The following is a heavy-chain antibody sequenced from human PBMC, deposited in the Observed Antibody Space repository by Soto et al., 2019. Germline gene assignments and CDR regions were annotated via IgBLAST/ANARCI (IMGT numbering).Heavy chain of an antibody. CDR2: IYYSGST. Sequence: SETLSLTCTVSGGSISSYYWSWIRQPPGKGLEWIGYIYYSGSTNYNPSLKSRVTISVDTSKNQFSLKLSSVTAADTAVYYCARARRIAAAGTSDYYGMDVWGQGTTVTVSS. J-gene: IGHJ6*02. CDR1: GGSISSYY. CDR3: ARARRIAAAGTSDYYGMDV. D-gene: IGHD6-13*01. V-gene: IGHV4-59*01.